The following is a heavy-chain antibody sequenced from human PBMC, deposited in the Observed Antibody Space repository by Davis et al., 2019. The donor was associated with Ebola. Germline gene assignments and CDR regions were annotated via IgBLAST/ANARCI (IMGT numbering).Heavy chain of an antibody. J-gene: IGHJ6*02. CDR1: VITFSSYA. Sequence: GESLKISCTDSVITFSSYAMSWVRQAPGKGLEWVSAISGSSGSTYYADSVKGRFTISSDNSKNTLYLQMNSLTAENTAVYYCAKDQDRSSWADYYYGMDVWGQGTTVTVSS. CDR2: ISGSSGST. CDR3: AKDQDRSSWADYYYGMDV. V-gene: IGHV3-23*01. D-gene: IGHD6-13*01.